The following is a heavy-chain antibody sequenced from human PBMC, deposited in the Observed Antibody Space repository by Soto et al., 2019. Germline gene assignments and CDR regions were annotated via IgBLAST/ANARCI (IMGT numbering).Heavy chain of an antibody. Sequence: QVQLVESGGGVVQPGRSLRLSCAASGFIFSSYGMHWVRQTPGKGLEWVAVIWYDGSNEYYADSVKGRFTISRDNSKNTLYLQMNSLRAEDTAVYYCARDQVTRVAHYYGMDVWGQGTTVTVSS. CDR1: GFIFSSYG. CDR2: IWYDGSNE. CDR3: ARDQVTRVAHYYGMDV. V-gene: IGHV3-33*01. D-gene: IGHD2-21*01. J-gene: IGHJ6*02.